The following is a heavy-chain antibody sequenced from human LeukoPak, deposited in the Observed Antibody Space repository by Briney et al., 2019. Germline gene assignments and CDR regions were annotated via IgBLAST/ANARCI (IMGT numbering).Heavy chain of an antibody. CDR2: ISYDGSNE. J-gene: IGHJ4*02. CDR1: GFTFSTYG. CDR3: AKEFNRGLPDY. V-gene: IGHV3-30*18. D-gene: IGHD2-21*01. Sequence: GGSLRLSCAASGFTFSTYGKHWVRQAPANGLEWVAVISYDGSNEYYADSVKGRFTISRDNSKNTLYLQMSSLRAEDTAVYYCAKEFNRGLPDYWGQGTLVTVPS.